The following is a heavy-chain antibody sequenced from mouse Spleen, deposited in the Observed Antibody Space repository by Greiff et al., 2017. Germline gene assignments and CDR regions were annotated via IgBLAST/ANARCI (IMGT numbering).Heavy chain of an antibody. D-gene: IGHD1-1*01. CDR3: ATQFIRGY. V-gene: IGHV1-7*01. CDR2: INPSSGYT. J-gene: IGHJ2*01. Sequence: QVQLQQSGAELVRPGASVKLSCTASGFNIKDDYMHWVKQRPGQGLEWIGYINPSSGYTKYNQKFKDKATLTADKSSSTAYMQLSSLTYEDSAVYYCATQFIRGYWGQGTTLTVSS. CDR1: GFNIKDDY.